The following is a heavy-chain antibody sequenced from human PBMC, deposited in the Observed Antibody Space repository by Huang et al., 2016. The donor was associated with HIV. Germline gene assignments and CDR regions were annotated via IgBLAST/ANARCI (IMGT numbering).Heavy chain of an antibody. V-gene: IGHV3-30-3*01. D-gene: IGHD5-18*01. CDR1: GFPFNNQS. Sequence: VQLVESGGGVVQPGRSMRLSCAASGFPFNNQSMHWCRQAPGKGLDLVAVISNDGSNNYYADTVKGRFTISRDSSNSTLFLHMTSLRTEDTAVYYCARAKDTWDAYDIWGQGTMVIVSS. CDR2: ISNDGSNN. CDR3: ARAKDTWDAYDI. J-gene: IGHJ3*02.